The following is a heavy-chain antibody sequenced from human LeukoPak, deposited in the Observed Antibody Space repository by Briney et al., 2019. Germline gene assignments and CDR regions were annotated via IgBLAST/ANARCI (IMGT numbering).Heavy chain of an antibody. CDR1: GFTFSSYS. CDR3: VRGRSWYYDSSGYYLDY. CDR2: ISSSSSYI. J-gene: IGHJ4*02. V-gene: IGHV3-21*01. Sequence: GGSLRLSCAASGFTFSSYSMNWVRQAPGKGLEWVSSISSSSSYIYYADSVKGRFTNSRDNAKNSLYLQMNSLRAEDTAVYYCVRGRSWYYDSSGYYLDYWGQGTLVTVSS. D-gene: IGHD3-22*01.